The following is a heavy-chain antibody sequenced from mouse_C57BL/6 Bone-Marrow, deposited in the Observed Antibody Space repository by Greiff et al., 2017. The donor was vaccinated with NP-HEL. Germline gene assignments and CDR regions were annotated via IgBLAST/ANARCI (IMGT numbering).Heavy chain of an antibody. J-gene: IGHJ3*01. CDR2: INPYNGGT. Sequence: VQLQQSGPVLVKPGASVKMSCKASGYTFTDYYMDWVKQSHGKSLEWIGVINPYNGGTSYNQKFKGKATLTVDKSSSTAYMELNSLTSEDSAVYYCARKENDGYGAWFAYWGQGTLVTVSA. CDR1: GYTFTDYY. V-gene: IGHV1-19*01. CDR3: ARKENDGYGAWFAY. D-gene: IGHD2-3*01.